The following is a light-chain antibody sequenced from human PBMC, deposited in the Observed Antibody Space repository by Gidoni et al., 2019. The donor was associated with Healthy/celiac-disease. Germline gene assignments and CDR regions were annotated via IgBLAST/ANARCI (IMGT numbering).Light chain of an antibody. CDR3: QQYYSYPQT. V-gene: IGKV1-8*01. CDR1: QGISSY. J-gene: IGKJ1*01. CDR2: AAS. Sequence: AIRMTQSPSSFSASTGDRVTITCRASQGISSYLAWYQQKPGKAPKLLIYAASTLQSGVPSRVSGSGSGTDFTLTSRCLQSEDFATYYCQQYYSYPQTFGQGTKVEIK.